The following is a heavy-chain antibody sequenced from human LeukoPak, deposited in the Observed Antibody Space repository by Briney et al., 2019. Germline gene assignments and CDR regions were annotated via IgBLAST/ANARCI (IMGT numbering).Heavy chain of an antibody. V-gene: IGHV4-30-2*01. J-gene: IGHJ4*02. CDR2: IYHSGST. CDR1: GGSISSGGYS. Sequence: SETLSLTCAVSGGSISSGGYSWSWIRQPPGKGLEWIGYIYHSGSTYYNPSLKSRVTISVDRSKNQFSLKLSSVTAADTAVYYCARGLWTSDYGPYHPYDYWGQGTLVTVSS. CDR3: ARGLWTSDYGPYHPYDY. D-gene: IGHD4-17*01.